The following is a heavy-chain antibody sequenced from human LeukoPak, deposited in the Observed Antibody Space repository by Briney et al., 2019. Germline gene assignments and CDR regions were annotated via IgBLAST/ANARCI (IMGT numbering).Heavy chain of an antibody. V-gene: IGHV3-23*01. CDR2: ISGIGGST. Sequence: GGSLRLSCAVSGITLSNYGMSGVRQAPGKGLEGVAGISGIGGSTNYADSVKGRFTISRDNPKNTLHLQMNSPRAEDTAVYFCAKRGVVIRVILVGFHKEAYYFDSWGQGALVTVSS. CDR3: AKRGVVIRVILVGFHKEAYYFDS. D-gene: IGHD3-22*01. J-gene: IGHJ4*02. CDR1: GITLSNYG.